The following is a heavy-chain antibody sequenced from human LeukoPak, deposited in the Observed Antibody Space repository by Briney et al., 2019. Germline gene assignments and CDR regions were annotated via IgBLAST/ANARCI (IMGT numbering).Heavy chain of an antibody. Sequence: SETLSLTCTVSGGSISSSSYYWGWIRQPPGKGLEWIGSIYYSGSTNYNPSLKSRVTMSVDTSKNQFSLKLSSVTAADTAVYYCARSRSSWYFDYWGQGTLVTVSS. J-gene: IGHJ4*02. V-gene: IGHV4-39*07. CDR1: GGSISSSSYY. CDR2: IYYSGST. CDR3: ARSRSSWYFDY. D-gene: IGHD6-13*01.